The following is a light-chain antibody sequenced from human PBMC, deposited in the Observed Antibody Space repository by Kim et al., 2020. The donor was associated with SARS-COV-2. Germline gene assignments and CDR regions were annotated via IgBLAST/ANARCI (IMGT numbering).Light chain of an antibody. CDR2: AAS. Sequence: ASVGDRVTITCRASQDIRHYLAWFQQKVGKAPKSLIYAASTLHSGVPARFSGSGSETEFTLIISSLQPEDFATYYCQQYNTYPRTFGHGTKVDIK. CDR1: QDIRHY. V-gene: IGKV1-16*01. J-gene: IGKJ1*01. CDR3: QQYNTYPRT.